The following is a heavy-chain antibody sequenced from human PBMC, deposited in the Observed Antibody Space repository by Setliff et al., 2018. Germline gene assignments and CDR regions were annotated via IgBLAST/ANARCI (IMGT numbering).Heavy chain of an antibody. CDR3: ASPRRDDLDSPFDPFDI. CDR1: GVSISSGHY. V-gene: IGHV4-38-2*01. CDR2: IYHKGRT. Sequence: SETLSLTCDVSGVSISSGHYWGWIRQPPGKGLEWIATIYHKGRTYFNPSLQSRVTMSLDRSKNQFSLRLTSVTASDTAVYYCASPRRDDLDSPFDPFDIWGHGTRVTVSS. D-gene: IGHD3-3*01. J-gene: IGHJ3*02.